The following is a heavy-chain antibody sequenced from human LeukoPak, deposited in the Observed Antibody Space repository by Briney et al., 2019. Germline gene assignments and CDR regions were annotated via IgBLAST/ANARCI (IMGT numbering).Heavy chain of an antibody. CDR3: ARGLPRAIRPLAAAGLRNWFDP. CDR1: GGSFSGYY. CDR2: INHSGST. D-gene: IGHD6-13*01. V-gene: IGHV4-34*01. J-gene: IGHJ5*02. Sequence: ASETLSLTCAVYGGSFSGYYWSWIRQPPGKGLEWIGEINHSGSTNYNPSLKSRVTISVDTSKNQFSLKLSSVTAADTAVYYCARGLPRAIRPLAAAGLRNWFDPWGQGTLVTVSS.